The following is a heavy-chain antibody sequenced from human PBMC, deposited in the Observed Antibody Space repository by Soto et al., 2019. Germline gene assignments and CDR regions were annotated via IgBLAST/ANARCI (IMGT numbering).Heavy chain of an antibody. Sequence: ESLKISCKGCGYCFSIHWVAWLPQMPGKGLEWVGFIYPGNSNTMYSPSFQGHVTISADTALSTTYLQWDTLKPSDTAMYFCASDSQCNGGNCPMGGFDMWGQGTMVTVSS. CDR1: GYCFSIHW. D-gene: IGHD2-15*01. V-gene: IGHV5-51*01. J-gene: IGHJ3*02. CDR3: ASDSQCNGGNCPMGGFDM. CDR2: IYPGNSNT.